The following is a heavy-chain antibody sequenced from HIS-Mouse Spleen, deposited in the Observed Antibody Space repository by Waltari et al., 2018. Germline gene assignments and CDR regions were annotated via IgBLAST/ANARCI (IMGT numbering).Heavy chain of an antibody. CDR3: AREIPYSSSWYDWYFDL. CDR2: IYYSGGT. Sequence: QLQLQESGPGLVKPSETLSLTCTVSGGSISSSSYYWGWIRQPPGKGLEWIGSIYYSGGTDYNPSLKGRVAISVDTSKNPFALKLSSVTAADTAVYYCAREIPYSSSWYDWYFDLWGRGTLVTVSS. J-gene: IGHJ2*01. D-gene: IGHD6-13*01. V-gene: IGHV4-39*07. CDR1: GGSISSSSYY.